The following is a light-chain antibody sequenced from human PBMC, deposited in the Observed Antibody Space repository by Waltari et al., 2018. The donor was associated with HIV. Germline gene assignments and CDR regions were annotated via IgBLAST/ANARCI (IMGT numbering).Light chain of an antibody. CDR2: DVS. CDR3: NSYTSSSTWV. CDR1: SSDVGGYNY. J-gene: IGLJ3*02. Sequence: QSALTQPASVSGSPGQSIPISCTGTSSDVGGYNYVSWYQQHPGKAPKLMIYDVSNRPSGVSDRFSGFKSANTASLTISGLQAEDEADYYCNSYTSSSTWVFGGGTKLTVL. V-gene: IGLV2-14*03.